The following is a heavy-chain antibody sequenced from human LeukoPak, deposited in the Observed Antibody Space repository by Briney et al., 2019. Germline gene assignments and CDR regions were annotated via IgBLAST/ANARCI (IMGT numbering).Heavy chain of an antibody. CDR1: GFTFSGSA. V-gene: IGHV3-73*01. CDR2: IRSKANSYAT. Sequence: GGSLRLSCAASGFTFSGSAMHWVRQASGKGLEWVCRIRSKANSYATAYAASVKGRFTISRDDSKNTAYLQMNSLKTEDTAVYYCTTDLVVVVADGDYWGQGTLVTVSS. J-gene: IGHJ4*02. D-gene: IGHD2-15*01. CDR3: TTDLVVVVADGDY.